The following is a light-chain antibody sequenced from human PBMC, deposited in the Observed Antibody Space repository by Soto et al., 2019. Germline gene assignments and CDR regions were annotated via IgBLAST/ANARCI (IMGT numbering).Light chain of an antibody. CDR3: QQYDNLPLT. CDR2: GAS. J-gene: IGKJ3*01. CDR1: QSVGSN. Sequence: ERVMTQSPSSLSVSPLERCTLSCRASQSVGSNLAWYQQKPGQAPRLLIFGASSRATGVPARFSGSGSGTEFTLTINSLQSEDFAVYFCQQYDNLPLTFGPGTKVDIK. V-gene: IGKV3-15*01.